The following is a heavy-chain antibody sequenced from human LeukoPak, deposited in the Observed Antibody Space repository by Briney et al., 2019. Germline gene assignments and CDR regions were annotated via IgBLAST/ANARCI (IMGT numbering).Heavy chain of an antibody. CDR3: ARDLDYGEFDY. CDR1: GFTFSSYS. J-gene: IGHJ4*02. V-gene: IGHV3-21*01. D-gene: IGHD4-17*01. CDR2: ISSSSYI. Sequence: GGSLRLSCAASGFTFSSYSMNWVRQASGKGLEWVSSISSSSYIYYADSVKGRFTISRDNAKNSLYLQMNSLRAEDTAVYYCARDLDYGEFDYWGQGTLVTVSS.